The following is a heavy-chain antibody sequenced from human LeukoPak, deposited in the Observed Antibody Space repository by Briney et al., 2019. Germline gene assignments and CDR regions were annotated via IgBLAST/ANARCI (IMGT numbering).Heavy chain of an antibody. D-gene: IGHD2-2*01. CDR3: ARDGCSTTSCYAD. CDR2: IYSGGTT. V-gene: IGHV3-53*01. J-gene: IGHJ4*02. CDR1: GFTVSNNY. Sequence: GGSLRLSCAASGFTVSNNYMSWVRQAPGKGLEWVSVIYSGGTTYYTDSVKGRFTISRDKFKNTLFLQMNSLRAEDTAVYYCARDGCSTTSCYADWGQGTLVTVSS.